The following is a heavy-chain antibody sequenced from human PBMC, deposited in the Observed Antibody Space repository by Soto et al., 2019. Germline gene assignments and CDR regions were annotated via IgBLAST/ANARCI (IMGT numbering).Heavy chain of an antibody. CDR3: AKLTGVTTYAFDI. CDR2: ISYDGSNK. Sequence: SCAASGFTFSSYGMHWVRQAPGKGLEWVAVISYDGSNKYYADSVKGRFTISRDNSKNTLYLQMNSLRAEDTAVYYCAKLTGVTTYAFDIWGQGTMVTVSS. CDR1: GFTFSSYG. J-gene: IGHJ3*02. V-gene: IGHV3-30*18. D-gene: IGHD4-17*01.